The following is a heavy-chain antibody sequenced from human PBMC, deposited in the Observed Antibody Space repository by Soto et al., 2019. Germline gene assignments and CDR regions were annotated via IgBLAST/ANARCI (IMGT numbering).Heavy chain of an antibody. Sequence: VASVKVSCKASGDTFGRFTINWVRQAPGQGLEWMGGIKPISDITNYAQRFQGRVTFTADASTSTVYLELSSLRSEDTAMYYRARDPSTINKLIGVWFDPWGQGTLVTVSS. CDR2: IKPISDIT. V-gene: IGHV1-69*13. D-gene: IGHD4-4*01. CDR1: GDTFGRFT. J-gene: IGHJ5*02. CDR3: ARDPSTINKLIGVWFDP.